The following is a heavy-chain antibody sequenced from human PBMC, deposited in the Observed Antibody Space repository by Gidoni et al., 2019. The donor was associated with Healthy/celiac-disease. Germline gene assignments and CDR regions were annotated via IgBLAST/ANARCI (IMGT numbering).Heavy chain of an antibody. CDR3: AKDIRSHGSGNSGVN. V-gene: IGHV3-9*01. CDR2: ISWNSGSI. CDR1: GFTFDDYA. Sequence: EVQLVESGGGLVQPGRSLRLSCAASGFTFDDYAMRWVRQAPGKGLEWVSGISWNSGSIGYADSVKGRFTISRDNAKNSLYLQMNSLRAEDTALYYCAKDIRSHGSGNSGVNWGQGTLVTVSS. D-gene: IGHD3-10*01. J-gene: IGHJ4*02.